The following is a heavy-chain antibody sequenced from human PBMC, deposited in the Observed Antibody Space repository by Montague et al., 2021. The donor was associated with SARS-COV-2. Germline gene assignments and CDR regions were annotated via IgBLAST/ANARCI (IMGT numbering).Heavy chain of an antibody. V-gene: IGHV4-39*01. J-gene: IGHJ5*01. CDR2: IGYSASS. CDR1: GAYIGSSFSY. CDR3: AGYRVGTMLDS. Sequence: SETLSLTCTVPGAYIGSSFSYWGWIRQPPGKGLEWIGSIGYSASSFYNPSLSSRVTISEDTSRNQFSLKVTSVTAADTAVYYCAGYRVGTMLDSWGPGTLVTVSS. D-gene: IGHD1-1*01.